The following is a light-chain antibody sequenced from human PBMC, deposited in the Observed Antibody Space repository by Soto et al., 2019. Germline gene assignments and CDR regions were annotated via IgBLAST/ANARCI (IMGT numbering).Light chain of an antibody. CDR1: SNDVGSYNL. V-gene: IGLV2-23*02. Sequence: QSVLTQPASVSWSPGQSITISCTGTSNDVGSYNLVSWYQQHPGKAPKFMIYEVSKRPSGVSNRFSGSKSGNTASLTISGLQAEDEADYYCCSYAGSSTSYVFGTGTKVTVL. CDR3: CSYAGSSTSYV. J-gene: IGLJ1*01. CDR2: EVS.